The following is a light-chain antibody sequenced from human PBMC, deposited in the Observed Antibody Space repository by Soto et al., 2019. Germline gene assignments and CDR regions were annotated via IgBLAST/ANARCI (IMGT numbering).Light chain of an antibody. V-gene: IGLV1-44*01. CDR3: AAWDDSLNGPV. Sequence: QSVLTQPPSASATPGQRVTISCSGSSSNIGSNTVDWYQQLPGTAPKLLIYSNNQRPSGVPDRFSGSKSGTSASLAISGLQSEDEADYYCAAWDDSLNGPVFGGGTKVTVL. J-gene: IGLJ3*02. CDR1: SSNIGSNT. CDR2: SNN.